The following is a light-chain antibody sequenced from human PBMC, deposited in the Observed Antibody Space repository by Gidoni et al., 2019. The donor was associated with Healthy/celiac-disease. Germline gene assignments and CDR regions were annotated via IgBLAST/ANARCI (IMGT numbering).Light chain of an antibody. Sequence: QSALTQPASVSGSPGQSITISCTGTSSDVGGYNYVSWYQQHPGKAPKLMIYEVSNRPPGVSNRFSGSKSGNTASLTISGLQAEDEADYYCSSYTSSSTSRVFGGGTKLTVL. CDR1: SSDVGGYNY. CDR3: SSYTSSSTSRV. CDR2: EVS. J-gene: IGLJ3*02. V-gene: IGLV2-14*01.